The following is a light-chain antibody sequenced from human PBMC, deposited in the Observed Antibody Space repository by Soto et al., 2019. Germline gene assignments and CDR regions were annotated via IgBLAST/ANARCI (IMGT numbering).Light chain of an antibody. CDR1: SNDVGAYNF. CDR2: EAT. CDR3: SSYTTSSALVV. Sequence: QSVLTQPASVSGSPGQSITISCSGTSNDVGAYNFVSWYQQHPGKAPKLIIFEATNRPSGVSIRFSGSKSGNMASLTISGLQDEDEGAYYCSSYTTSSALVVFGGGTKVTVL. V-gene: IGLV2-14*01. J-gene: IGLJ2*01.